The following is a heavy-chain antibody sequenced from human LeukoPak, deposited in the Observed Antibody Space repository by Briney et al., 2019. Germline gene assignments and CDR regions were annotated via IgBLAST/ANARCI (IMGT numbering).Heavy chain of an antibody. CDR1: GGSISSSSYF. Sequence: PSETLSLTCTVSGGSISSSSYFWGWIRQPPGKELEWIGSIYYSGNTYYNPSVKSRVTTSVDTSKNQFSLKLSSVTAADTAVYYCARRVSSSSASFDHWGQGTLVTVSS. V-gene: IGHV4-39*01. CDR3: ARRVSSSSASFDH. J-gene: IGHJ5*02. D-gene: IGHD6-6*01. CDR2: IYYSGNT.